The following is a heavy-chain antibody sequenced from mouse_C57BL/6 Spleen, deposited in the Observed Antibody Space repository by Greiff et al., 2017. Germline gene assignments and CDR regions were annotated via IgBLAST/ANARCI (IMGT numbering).Heavy chain of an antibody. CDR3: TGNYAMDY. V-gene: IGHV6-6*01. J-gene: IGHJ4*01. CDR1: GFTFSDAW. Sequence: EVKLLESGGGLVQPGGSMKLSCAASGFTFSDAWMDWVRQSPEKGLEWVAEIRNKDNNHATYYAESVKGRFTISRDDSKSSVYLQMNSLRSEDTGIYYCTGNYAMDYWGQGTSVTVSS. CDR2: IRNKDNNHAT.